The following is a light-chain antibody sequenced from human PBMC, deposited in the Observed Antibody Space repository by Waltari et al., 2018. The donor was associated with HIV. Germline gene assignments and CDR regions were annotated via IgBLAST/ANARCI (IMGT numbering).Light chain of an antibody. Sequence: GQSITISCTGSSSDVGSYNLVSWYQQHPGKAPKLMIYEGINRPSGVSNRFSGSKSGNTASLTISGLQAEDEADYYCCSYAGSSNWVFGGGTKVTVL. CDR1: SSDVGSYNL. CDR2: EGI. V-gene: IGLV2-23*01. J-gene: IGLJ3*02. CDR3: CSYAGSSNWV.